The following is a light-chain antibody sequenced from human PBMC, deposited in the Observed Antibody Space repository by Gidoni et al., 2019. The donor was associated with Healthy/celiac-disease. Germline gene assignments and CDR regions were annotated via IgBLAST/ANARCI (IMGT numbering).Light chain of an antibody. CDR3: QQYNNWPSWT. V-gene: IGKV3-15*01. Sequence: EIVMTQSPATLSVSPGERATLSCRASQSVSSNLAWYHQKPGQAPMLLIYGASTRATGVPARFSGSGSGTEFTLTISSLQSEDFAVYYCQQYNNWPSWTFGQGTKVEIK. CDR1: QSVSSN. CDR2: GAS. J-gene: IGKJ1*01.